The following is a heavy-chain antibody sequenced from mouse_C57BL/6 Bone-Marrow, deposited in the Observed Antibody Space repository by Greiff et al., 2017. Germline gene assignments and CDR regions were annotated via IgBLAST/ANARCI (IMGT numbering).Heavy chain of an antibody. V-gene: IGHV1-55*01. CDR3: ASRSMVNYFDF. CDR1: GYTFTSYW. D-gene: IGHD2-10*02. Sequence: QVQLQQPGAELVKPGASVKLSCKASGYTFTSYWINWVKQRPGQGLEWIGDIYPGSGSTNYNEKFKSKATLTVDTSSSPAYMQLSSLTSEDSAVYYGASRSMVNYFDFWGQGTTLTVTS. CDR2: IYPGSGST. J-gene: IGHJ2*01.